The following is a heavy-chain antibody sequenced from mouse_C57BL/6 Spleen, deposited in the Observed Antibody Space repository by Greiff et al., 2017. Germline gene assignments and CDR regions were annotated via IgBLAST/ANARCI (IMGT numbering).Heavy chain of an antibody. CDR3: AREELGRDY. D-gene: IGHD4-1*01. J-gene: IGHJ4*01. Sequence: EVQLQQSGPELVKPGASVKISCKASGYTFTDYYMNWVKQSPGKSLEWIGDINPNNGGTSYNQKFKGKATLTVDKSSSTAYMELRSLTSEDSAVYYCAREELGRDYWGQGTSVTVSS. CDR2: INPNNGGT. CDR1: GYTFTDYY. V-gene: IGHV1-26*01.